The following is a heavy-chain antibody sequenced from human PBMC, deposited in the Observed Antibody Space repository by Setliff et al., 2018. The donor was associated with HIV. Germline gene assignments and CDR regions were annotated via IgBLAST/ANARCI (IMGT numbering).Heavy chain of an antibody. CDR1: GFTFSNNW. CDR3: ATRRGGGRYYFDY. Sequence: SLRLSCAASGFTFSNNWMSWVRQAPGKGLEWVASIKQDGSEKYYVDSVKGRFTISRDNGKNSLSLQMNSLRAEDTAVYYCATRRGGGRYYFDYWGQGTLVTVSS. V-gene: IGHV3-7*01. D-gene: IGHD3-16*01. J-gene: IGHJ4*02. CDR2: IKQDGSEK.